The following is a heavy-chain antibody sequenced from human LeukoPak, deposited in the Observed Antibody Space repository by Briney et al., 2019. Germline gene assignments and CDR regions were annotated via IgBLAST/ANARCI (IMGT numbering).Heavy chain of an antibody. V-gene: IGHV4-61*08. J-gene: IGHJ4*02. CDR3: ARTGYSSSWSLFFDY. D-gene: IGHD6-13*01. CDR1: GGSISSGGYY. Sequence: SETLSLTCTVSGGSISSGGYYWSWIRQHPGKGLEWIGYVYYSGSTNYNPSLKSRVTISVDTSKNQFSLKLSSVTAADTAVYYCARTGYSSSWSLFFDYWGQGTLVTVSS. CDR2: VYYSGST.